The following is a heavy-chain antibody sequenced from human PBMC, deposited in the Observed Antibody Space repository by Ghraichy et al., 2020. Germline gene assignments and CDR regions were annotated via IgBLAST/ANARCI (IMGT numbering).Heavy chain of an antibody. J-gene: IGHJ6*02. V-gene: IGHV3-21*01. CDR2: ISSSSSYI. CDR1: GFTFSTYS. CDR3: ARFGAAAGTVYYYGMDV. D-gene: IGHD6-13*01. Sequence: GGSLRLSCAASGFTFSTYSMNWVRQAPGKGLEWVSSISSSSSYIYYADSVKGRFTISRDNAKNSLYLQMNSLRAEDTAVYYCARFGAAAGTVYYYGMDVWGQGTTVTVSS.